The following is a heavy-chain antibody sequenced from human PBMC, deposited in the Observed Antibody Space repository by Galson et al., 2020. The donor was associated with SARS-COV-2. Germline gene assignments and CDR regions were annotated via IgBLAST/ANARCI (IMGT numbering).Heavy chain of an antibody. J-gene: IGHJ4*02. D-gene: IGHD5-18*01. CDR2: ISYDGSNK. Sequence: GGSLRLSCAASGFTFSSYAMHWVRQAPGKGLEWVAVISYDGSNKYYADSVKGRFTISRDNSKNTLYLQMNSLRAEDTAVYYCAREEPYGYQDYWGQGTLVTVSS. V-gene: IGHV3-30*04. CDR1: GFTFSSYA. CDR3: AREEPYGYQDY.